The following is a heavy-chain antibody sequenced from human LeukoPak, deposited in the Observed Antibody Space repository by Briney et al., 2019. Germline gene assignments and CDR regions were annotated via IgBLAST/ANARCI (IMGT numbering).Heavy chain of an antibody. CDR1: GFTFSSYS. D-gene: IGHD3-22*01. V-gene: IGHV3-48*01. CDR3: ARVPYYYDSSGYYIDY. CDR2: ISSSSSTI. Sequence: GGSLRLSCAASGFTFSSYSMNWVRQAPGKGLEWVSYISSSSSTIYYADSVKGRFTISRDNAKNSLYLQMNSLRAEDTAVYYCARVPYYYDSSGYYIDYWGQGTLVTVSS. J-gene: IGHJ4*02.